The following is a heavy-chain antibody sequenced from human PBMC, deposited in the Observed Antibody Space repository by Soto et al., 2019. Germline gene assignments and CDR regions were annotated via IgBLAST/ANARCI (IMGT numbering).Heavy chain of an antibody. J-gene: IGHJ6*02. CDR1: GGSISSSSYY. CDR2: IYYSGST. CDR3: ARRVVYPYYYYYYGMDV. Sequence: SETLSLTCTVSGGSISSSSYYWGWIRQPPWKGLEWIGSIYYSGSTYYNPSLKSRVTISVDTSKNQFSLKLSSVTAADTAVYYCARRVVYPYYYYYYGMDVWGQGTTVTVSS. D-gene: IGHD6-6*01. V-gene: IGHV4-39*01.